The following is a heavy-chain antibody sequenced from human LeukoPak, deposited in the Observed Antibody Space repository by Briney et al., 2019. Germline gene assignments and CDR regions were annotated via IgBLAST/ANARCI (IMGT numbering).Heavy chain of an antibody. CDR3: ARVGTGTSSFS. CDR2: IYTSGST. J-gene: IGHJ4*02. D-gene: IGHD1-7*01. CDR1: GGSISSGSYY. Sequence: SQTPSLTCTVSGGSISSGSYYWSWIRRPAGKGLEWIGRIYTSGSTNYNPSLKSRVTISVDKSKNQFSLKLSSVTAADTAVYYCARVGTGTSSFSWGQGTLVTVSS. V-gene: IGHV4-61*02.